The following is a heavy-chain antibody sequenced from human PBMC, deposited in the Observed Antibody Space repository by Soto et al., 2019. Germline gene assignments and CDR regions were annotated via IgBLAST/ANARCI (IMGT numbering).Heavy chain of an antibody. CDR2: IKNDETT. CDR3: TRDTYYGMDV. V-gene: IGHV3-74*01. Sequence: GGSLRLSCAASGFTFSSYGMHWVRQVPGEGLQWVSHIKNDETTYYADSVKGRFTISRDNAKNTVYLQMDSLRAEDTSIYYCTRDTYYGMDVWGQGTTVTVSS. J-gene: IGHJ6*02. CDR1: GFTFSSYG.